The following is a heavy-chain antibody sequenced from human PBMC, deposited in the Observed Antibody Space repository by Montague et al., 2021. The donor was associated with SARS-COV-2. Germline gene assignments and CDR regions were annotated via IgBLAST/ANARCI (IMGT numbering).Heavy chain of an antibody. V-gene: IGHV4-61*02. CDR2: IHTSGSP. CDR3: ASAHCGGDCY. D-gene: IGHD2-21*02. CDR1: GGSISYGNYF. Sequence: TLSLTCTVSGGSISYGNYFWTWIRQPAGKVLEWIGRIHTSGSPNYNPSLKSRVAISIDTSKDQFSLELSSVTAADTAVYYCASAHCGGDCYSGQGTLVTVSS. J-gene: IGHJ4*02.